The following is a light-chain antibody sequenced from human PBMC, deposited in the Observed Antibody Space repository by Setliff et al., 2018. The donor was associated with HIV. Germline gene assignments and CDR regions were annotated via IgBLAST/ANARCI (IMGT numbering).Light chain of an antibody. Sequence: QSVLTQPPSASGTPGQRVTMSCSGSSSNIGSNTVNWYQQLPGTAPKLLIYSNNQRPSGVPDRFSGSKSGTSASLAISGLQSEDEADYYCAAWDDSLNVLVFGGGTKVTVL. CDR2: SNN. CDR3: AAWDDSLNVLV. CDR1: SSNIGSNT. V-gene: IGLV1-44*01. J-gene: IGLJ2*01.